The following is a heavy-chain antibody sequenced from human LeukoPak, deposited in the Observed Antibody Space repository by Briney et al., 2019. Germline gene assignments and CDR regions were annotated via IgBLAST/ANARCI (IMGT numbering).Heavy chain of an antibody. Sequence: ASVKVSCKVSGYTLTELSMHWVRQAPGKGLEWMGGFDPEDGETIYAQKFQGGVTMTEDTSTDTAYMELSSLRSEDTAVYYCATEVITFGGVIAYFDYWGQGTLVTVSS. V-gene: IGHV1-24*01. J-gene: IGHJ4*02. CDR1: GYTLTELS. CDR3: ATEVITFGGVIAYFDY. CDR2: FDPEDGET. D-gene: IGHD3-16*02.